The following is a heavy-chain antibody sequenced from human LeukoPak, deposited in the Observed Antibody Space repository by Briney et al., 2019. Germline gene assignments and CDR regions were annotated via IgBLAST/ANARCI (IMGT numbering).Heavy chain of an antibody. CDR2: IYYSGST. Sequence: SETLSLTCTVSGGSISSSSYYWGWIRQPPGKGLEWIGSIYYSGSTYYNPSLKSRVTISVDTSKNQFSLKLSSVTAADTAVYYCAIRRGYKAYYFDYWAREPWSPSPQ. J-gene: IGHJ4*02. D-gene: IGHD3-22*01. V-gene: IGHV4-39*07. CDR1: GGSISSSSYY. CDR3: AIRRGYKAYYFDY.